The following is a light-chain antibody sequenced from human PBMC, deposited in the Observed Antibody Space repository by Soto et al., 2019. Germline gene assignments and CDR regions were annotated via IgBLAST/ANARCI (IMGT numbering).Light chain of an antibody. J-gene: IGLJ1*01. CDR1: SSNIGNNY. V-gene: IGLV1-51*02. CDR2: ETD. CDR3: GTWGNSVTTVYV. Sequence: QSVLTQPPSVSAAPGQKVTISCSGSSSNIGNNYVSWFQQLPGTAPKVLIFETDKRPSGVPDRFSGSKSGTSATLGITGLQTGDEADYYCGTWGNSVTTVYVFGTGTKVTVL.